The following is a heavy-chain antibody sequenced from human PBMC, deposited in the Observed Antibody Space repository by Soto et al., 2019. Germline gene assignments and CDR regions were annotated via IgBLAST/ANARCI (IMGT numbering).Heavy chain of an antibody. Sequence: SETLSLTCAVSGASISSSSYSWSWIRQPPGKGLEWIGYIYHSGGPYYNPSLKSRVTISVDRSKNQFSLKLTSVTAADTALYYCARAAPGNDYSNYRYYLDYWGQGTLVTVSS. CDR2: IYHSGGP. D-gene: IGHD4-4*01. CDR3: ARAAPGNDYSNYRYYLDY. CDR1: GASISSSSYS. J-gene: IGHJ4*02. V-gene: IGHV4-30-2*01.